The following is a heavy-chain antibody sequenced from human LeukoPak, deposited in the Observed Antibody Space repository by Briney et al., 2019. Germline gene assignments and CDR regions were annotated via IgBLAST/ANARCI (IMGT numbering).Heavy chain of an antibody. D-gene: IGHD3-16*01. J-gene: IGHJ5*02. V-gene: IGHV3-74*01. CDR1: GFTFSSYW. CDR2: INVDGSTT. CDR3: ARDVWRGFDP. Sequence: GGSLRLSCAAAGFTFSSYWMHWVRQAPGKGLVWVSRINVDGSTTSYPDSVKARFTISRDNAKNTLYLQMNSLRAEDTAVYYCARDVWRGFDPWGQGTLVTVSS.